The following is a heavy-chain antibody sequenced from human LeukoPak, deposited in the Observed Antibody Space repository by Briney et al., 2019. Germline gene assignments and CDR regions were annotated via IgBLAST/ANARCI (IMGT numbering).Heavy chain of an antibody. D-gene: IGHD5-24*01. CDR2: INYSGTT. CDR1: GGSISSSGYY. V-gene: IGHV4-39*01. J-gene: IGHJ4*02. Sequence: PSETLSLTCTASGGSISSSGYYWGWIPQPPGKGLEWIASINYSGTTYYNPSLKSRVTISEDRSKNQFSLKLSSVTAADTAVYYCARLRDGRWLLEYWGQGTLVTVSS. CDR3: ARLRDGRWLLEY.